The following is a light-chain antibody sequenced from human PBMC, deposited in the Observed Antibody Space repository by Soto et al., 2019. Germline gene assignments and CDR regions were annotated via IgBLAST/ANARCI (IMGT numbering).Light chain of an antibody. V-gene: IGKV1-5*01. CDR1: QSISSW. Sequence: DIQMTQYRSTLSASGGDRVTITCRASQSISSWLAWYQQKPGKAHKLLIYDAYSLESGVQSRFSGSGSGTEFTLTIRSLQSEDFAVYYCKQYNNWPLSFGGGTKVDIK. CDR3: KQYNNWPLS. J-gene: IGKJ4*01. CDR2: DAY.